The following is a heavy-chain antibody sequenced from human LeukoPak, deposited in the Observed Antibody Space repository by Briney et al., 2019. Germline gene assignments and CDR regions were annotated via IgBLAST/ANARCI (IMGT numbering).Heavy chain of an antibody. Sequence: ASVKVSCKASGYTFTGYYIHWVRQAPGQGLERMGWINPNSGATNYAQKFQGRVTLTRDTSISAAYMELSRLRCDDTPVYYCWVVITHDAFDIWGQGTMVTVSS. J-gene: IGHJ3*02. CDR3: WVVITHDAFDI. V-gene: IGHV1-2*02. CDR1: GYTFTGYY. CDR2: INPNSGAT. D-gene: IGHD3-22*01.